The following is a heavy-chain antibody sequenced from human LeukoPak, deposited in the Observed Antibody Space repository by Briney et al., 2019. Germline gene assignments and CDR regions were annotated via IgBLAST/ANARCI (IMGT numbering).Heavy chain of an antibody. D-gene: IGHD2-2*01. CDR1: GFAFSSYD. CDR3: AKNIRDQLLCGFNY. Sequence: PGGSLRLSCAASGFAFSSYDMHWVRQASGKGLEWVSAIGHAGDTYYADSVKGRFTISREDAKNYFFLQVNSLRAEDTAVYFCAKNIRDQLLCGFNYWGQGIVVTVSS. V-gene: IGHV3-13*01. J-gene: IGHJ4*02. CDR2: IGHAGDT.